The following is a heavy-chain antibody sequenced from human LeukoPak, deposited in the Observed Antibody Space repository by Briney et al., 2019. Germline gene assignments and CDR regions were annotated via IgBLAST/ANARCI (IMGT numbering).Heavy chain of an antibody. D-gene: IGHD1-20*01. J-gene: IGHJ4*02. CDR3: ARNWNQGVFDY. CDR2: ISAYNGNT. V-gene: IGHV1-18*01. CDR1: NYTFTNYG. Sequence: ASVKVSCKASNYTFTNYGISWVRQAPGQRLEWMGWISAYNGNTNYAQKLQGRVTMTTDTSTSTAYMELRSLRSDDTAVYYCARNWNQGVFDYWGQGTLVTVSS.